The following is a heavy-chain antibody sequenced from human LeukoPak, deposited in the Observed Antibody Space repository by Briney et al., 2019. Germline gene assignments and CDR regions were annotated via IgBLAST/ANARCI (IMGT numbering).Heavy chain of an antibody. CDR3: ASKYCSSTSCAIGLVDY. CDR2: IYYSGST. CDR1: GVSISSRSYY. J-gene: IGHJ4*02. Sequence: PSETLSLTCTVSGVSISSRSYYWGWIRQPPGKGLEWIGSIYYSGSTYYNPSLKSRVTISVDTSKNQFSLRLSSVTAADTAVYYCASKYCSSTSCAIGLVDYWGQGTLVTVSS. D-gene: IGHD2-2*01. V-gene: IGHV4-39*01.